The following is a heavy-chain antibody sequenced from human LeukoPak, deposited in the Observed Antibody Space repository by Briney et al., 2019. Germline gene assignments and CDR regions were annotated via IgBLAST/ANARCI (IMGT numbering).Heavy chain of an antibody. CDR3: ARDRRRGFDY. Sequence: GGSLKLSCAASGFTFSSYSMNWVRQAPGKGLEWVSSISSSSSYIYYADSVKGRFTISRDNAKNSLYLQMNSLRAEDTAVYYCARDRRRGFDYWGQGTLVTVSS. CDR1: GFTFSSYS. V-gene: IGHV3-21*01. D-gene: IGHD1-1*01. J-gene: IGHJ4*02. CDR2: ISSSSSYI.